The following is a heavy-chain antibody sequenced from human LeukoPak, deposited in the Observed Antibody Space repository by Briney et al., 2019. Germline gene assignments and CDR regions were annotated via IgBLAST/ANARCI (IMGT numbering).Heavy chain of an antibody. CDR1: GFPFSSYA. V-gene: IGHV3-23*01. CDR3: AKAYDFWSGIDY. D-gene: IGHD3-3*01. CDR2: ISGSGGST. Sequence: GGSLELSCAASGFPFSSYAMSWVRRAPGKGLEWVSAISGSGGSTYYADSVKGRFTISRDNSKNTLYLQMNSLRAEDTAVYYCAKAYDFWSGIDYWGQGTLVTVSS. J-gene: IGHJ4*02.